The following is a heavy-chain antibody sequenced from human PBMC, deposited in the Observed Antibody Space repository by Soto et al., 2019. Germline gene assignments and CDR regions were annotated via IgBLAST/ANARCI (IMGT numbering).Heavy chain of an antibody. CDR3: ASHYDMWSGYLSPVDY. Sequence: QVQFVESGGDLVKRGGSLRLSCAASGYTFRDYYMSWISQAPGKGLEWISYMDTSSTKIYYADSVKGRFTISRDNAKNALYLEMNSLRDEDTAVYYCASHYDMWSGYLSPVDYWGQGTLVTVSS. CDR2: MDTSSTKI. CDR1: GYTFRDYY. D-gene: IGHD3-3*01. V-gene: IGHV3-11*01. J-gene: IGHJ4*02.